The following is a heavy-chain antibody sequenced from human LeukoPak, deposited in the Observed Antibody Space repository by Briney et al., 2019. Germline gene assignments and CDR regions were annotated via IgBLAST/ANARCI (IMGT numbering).Heavy chain of an antibody. CDR1: GFTFSSYA. D-gene: IGHD2-2*01. CDR3: AKVKGSEGYCSITSCLADY. J-gene: IGHJ4*02. Sequence: PGGSLRLSCAASGFTFSSYAMSWVRQAPGKGLEWVSAISSSGGSTYYADSVKGRFTISRDNSKNTLYLQLNSLRSEDTAVYYRAKVKGSEGYCSITSCLADYWGQGTLVTVSS. CDR2: ISSSGGST. V-gene: IGHV3-23*01.